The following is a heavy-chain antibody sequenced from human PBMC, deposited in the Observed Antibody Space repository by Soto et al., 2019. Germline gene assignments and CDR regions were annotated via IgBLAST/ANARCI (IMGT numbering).Heavy chain of an antibody. CDR1: GFTVSSNY. CDR2: IYSGGST. D-gene: IGHD3-10*01. V-gene: IGHV3-66*01. Sequence: GGSLRLSCAASGFTVSSNYMSWVRQAPGKGLEWVSVIYSGGSTYYADSVKGRFTISRDNSKNTLYLQMNSLRAEDTAVYYCGREALLWFGESLCYYYYMDVWGKGTTVTVSS. J-gene: IGHJ6*03. CDR3: GREALLWFGESLCYYYYMDV.